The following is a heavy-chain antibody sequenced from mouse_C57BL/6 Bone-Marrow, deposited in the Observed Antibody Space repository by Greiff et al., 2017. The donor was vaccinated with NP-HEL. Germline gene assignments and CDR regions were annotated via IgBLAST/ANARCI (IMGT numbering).Heavy chain of an antibody. CDR3: TKLYSNYPFAY. J-gene: IGHJ3*01. D-gene: IGHD2-5*01. V-gene: IGHV5-9-1*02. CDR1: GFTFSSYA. Sequence: EVKLQESGEGLVKPGGSLKLSCAASGFTFSSYAMSWVRQTPEKRLEWVAYISSGGDYIYYADTVKGRFTISRDNARNTLYLQMSSLKSEDTAMYYCTKLYSNYPFAYWGQGTLVTVSA. CDR2: ISSGGDYI.